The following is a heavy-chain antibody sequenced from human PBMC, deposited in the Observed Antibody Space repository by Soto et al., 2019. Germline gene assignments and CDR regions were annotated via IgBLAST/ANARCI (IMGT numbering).Heavy chain of an antibody. CDR1: RYTFTSYD. Sequence: ASVQVSFKASRYTFTSYDINWVRQATGQGLEWMGWMNPNSGNTGYAQKFQGRVTMTRNTSISTAYMELSSLRSEDTAVYYCARGHSSGWYAQYYYYGMDVWGQGTTVTVSS. J-gene: IGHJ6*02. V-gene: IGHV1-8*01. CDR3: ARGHSSGWYAQYYYYGMDV. CDR2: MNPNSGNT. D-gene: IGHD6-19*01.